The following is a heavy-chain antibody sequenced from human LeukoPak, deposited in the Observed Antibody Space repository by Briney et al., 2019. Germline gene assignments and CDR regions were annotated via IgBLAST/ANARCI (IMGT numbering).Heavy chain of an antibody. J-gene: IGHJ4*02. CDR3: ARVAGSFLHY. CDR2: IYHSGNT. D-gene: IGHD6-19*01. CDR1: GYSISSGYY. V-gene: IGHV4-38-2*02. Sequence: PSETLSLTCTVSGYSISSGYYWGWIRQPPGKGLEWIGSIYHSGNTYYNPSLKSRVTISVDTSKNQFSLKLSSVTAADTAVYYCARVAGSFLHYWGQGTLVTVSS.